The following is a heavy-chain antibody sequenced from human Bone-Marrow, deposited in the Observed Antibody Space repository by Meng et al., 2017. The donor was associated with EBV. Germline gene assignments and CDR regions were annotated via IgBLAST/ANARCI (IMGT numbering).Heavy chain of an antibody. J-gene: IGHJ4*02. CDR2: IYHSGST. CDR1: GGSISSGDYS. CDR3: ARGNTFPEYYFGY. Sequence: LQVQASGSGLVKPSQTLSLTVAVSGGSISSGDYSWSWIRQPPGKGLEWIGNIYHSGSTFYNSSLNSRVTISVDRSKNQFSLKLTSVTAADTAVYYCARGNTFPEYYFGYWGQGTLVTVSS. V-gene: IGHV4-30-2*01. D-gene: IGHD2/OR15-2a*01.